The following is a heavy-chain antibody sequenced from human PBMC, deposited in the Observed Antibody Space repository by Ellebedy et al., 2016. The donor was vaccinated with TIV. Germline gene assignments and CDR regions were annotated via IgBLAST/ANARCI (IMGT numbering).Heavy chain of an antibody. Sequence: MPSETLSLTCAVYGGSFSGYYWSWIRQPPGKGLEWIGEINHSGGTNYNPSLKSRVTISVDTSKNQFSLKLSSVTAADTAVYYCASLGVRGVPNWFDPWGQGTLVTVSS. CDR3: ASLGVRGVPNWFDP. D-gene: IGHD3-10*01. CDR1: GGSFSGYY. V-gene: IGHV4-34*01. J-gene: IGHJ5*02. CDR2: INHSGGT.